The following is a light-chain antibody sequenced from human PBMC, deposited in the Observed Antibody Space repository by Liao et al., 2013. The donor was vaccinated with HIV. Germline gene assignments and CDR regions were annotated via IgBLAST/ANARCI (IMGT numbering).Light chain of an antibody. CDR2: YDD. Sequence: SYVLTQPPSVSVAPGKTARITCGGNNIGSKSVHWYQQKPGQAPVLVIYYDDARPSGIPERFSGSNSADTATLTISRVEAGDEADYFCQVWDRTSGHRVFGGGTKLTVL. J-gene: IGLJ3*02. CDR1: NIGSKS. V-gene: IGLV3-21*04. CDR3: QVWDRTSGHRV.